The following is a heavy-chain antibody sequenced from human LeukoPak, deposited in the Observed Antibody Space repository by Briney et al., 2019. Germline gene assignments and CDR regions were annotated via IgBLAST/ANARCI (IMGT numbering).Heavy chain of an antibody. CDR2: INHSGST. CDR1: GGSISSGAYY. Sequence: SETLSLTCTVSGGSISSGAYYWNWIRQPPGKGLEWIGEINHSGSTNYNPSLKSRVTISVDTSKNQFSLKLSSVTAADTAVYYCARPAYYYDSSGYYGGDYWGQGTLVTVSS. J-gene: IGHJ4*02. D-gene: IGHD3-22*01. CDR3: ARPAYYYDSSGYYGGDY. V-gene: IGHV4-39*07.